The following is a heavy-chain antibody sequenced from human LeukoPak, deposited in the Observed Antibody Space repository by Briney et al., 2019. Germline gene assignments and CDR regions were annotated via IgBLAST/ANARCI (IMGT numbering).Heavy chain of an antibody. D-gene: IGHD3-3*01. Sequence: SETLSLTCTVSGGSISSSSYYLGWSRQPPGKGLEWIGSIYYSGSTYYNPSLRSRVTISVDTSKNQFSLKLSSVTAADTAVYYCARHPWSIWSGYSLDYWGQGTLVTVSS. CDR3: ARHPWSIWSGYSLDY. CDR1: GGSISSSSYY. CDR2: IYYSGST. V-gene: IGHV4-39*01. J-gene: IGHJ4*02.